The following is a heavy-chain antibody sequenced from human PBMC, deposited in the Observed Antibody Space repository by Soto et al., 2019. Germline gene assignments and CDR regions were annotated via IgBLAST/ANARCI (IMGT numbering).Heavy chain of an antibody. CDR3: AKDTGRGGGCVFDY. D-gene: IGHD2-21*01. CDR2: ISGDGANT. J-gene: IGHJ4*02. CDR1: GFTFSRYA. V-gene: IGHV3-23*01. Sequence: EAQLLDSGGGLVQPGGSLRLSCAASGFTFSRYAMSWVRQAPGKGLEWVSGISGDGANTYYTDSVKGRFTISRDNSKKTLYLQMNSRRAEDTALYYCAKDTGRGGGCVFDYWGQGTLVSVSS.